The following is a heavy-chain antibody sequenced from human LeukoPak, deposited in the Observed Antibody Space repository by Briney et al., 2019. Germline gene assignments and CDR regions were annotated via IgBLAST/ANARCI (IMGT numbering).Heavy chain of an antibody. Sequence: SETLSLTCTVSGGSISSYYWSWIRQPPGKGLEWIGYIYYSGSTNYNPSLKSRVTISVDTSKNQFSLKLSSVTAADTAVYYCARAVVPAAIDYWGQGTLVTVSS. D-gene: IGHD2-2*01. V-gene: IGHV4-59*08. CDR3: ARAVVPAAIDY. J-gene: IGHJ4*02. CDR2: IYYSGST. CDR1: GGSISSYY.